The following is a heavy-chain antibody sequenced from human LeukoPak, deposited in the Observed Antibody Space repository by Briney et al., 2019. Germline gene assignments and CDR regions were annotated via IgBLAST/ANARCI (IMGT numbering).Heavy chain of an antibody. CDR2: VNLQGGT. CDR1: GGSISSRSYY. Sequence: PSETLPLTCTVSGGSISSRSYYWGWIRQPPGKGLEWIGEVNLQGGTNYNPSLLRRVAISVDTSANHVSLQMTSVTAADTAVYYCAREGGSYRPLDYSGQGTLVTVSS. V-gene: IGHV4-39*07. D-gene: IGHD3-16*02. CDR3: AREGGSYRPLDY. J-gene: IGHJ4*02.